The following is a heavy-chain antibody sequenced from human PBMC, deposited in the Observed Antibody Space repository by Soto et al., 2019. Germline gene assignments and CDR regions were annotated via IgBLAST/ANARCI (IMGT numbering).Heavy chain of an antibody. Sequence: GGSLRLSCAASGFTFSSYAMSWVRQAPGKGLEWVSAISGSGGSTYYADSVKGRFTISRDNSKNTLYLQMNSLRAEDTAVYYCAKDGTELITTGRFDPWGQGTLVTVSS. D-gene: IGHD3-22*01. CDR3: AKDGTELITTGRFDP. CDR1: GFTFSSYA. J-gene: IGHJ5*02. V-gene: IGHV3-23*01. CDR2: ISGSGGST.